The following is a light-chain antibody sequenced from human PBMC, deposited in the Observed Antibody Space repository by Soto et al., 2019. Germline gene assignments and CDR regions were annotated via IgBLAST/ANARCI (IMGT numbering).Light chain of an antibody. J-gene: IGKJ4*01. Sequence: EIVMTQSPATLPVSPGERATLSCRASQSVSSNLAWYQQKPGQAPRFLIYGASTRATGIPARFSGSGSGTEFTLTISSLQSEDFAVYYCQQYDNWPLTFGGGTKVEI. V-gene: IGKV3-15*01. CDR2: GAS. CDR3: QQYDNWPLT. CDR1: QSVSSN.